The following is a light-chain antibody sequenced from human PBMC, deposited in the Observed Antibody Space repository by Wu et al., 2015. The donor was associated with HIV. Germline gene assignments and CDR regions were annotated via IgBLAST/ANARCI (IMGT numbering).Light chain of an antibody. J-gene: IGKJ2*04. Sequence: DIQMTQSPSTLSASVGDRVTITCRASQSISNWLAWYQQKPGKAPKLLIYKASNLESGVPSRFSGSGSGTEFTLTISSLQPDDFATYYCQQYNGYTCSFGQGTNLEIK. V-gene: IGKV1-5*03. CDR2: KAS. CDR3: QQYNGYTCS. CDR1: QSISNW.